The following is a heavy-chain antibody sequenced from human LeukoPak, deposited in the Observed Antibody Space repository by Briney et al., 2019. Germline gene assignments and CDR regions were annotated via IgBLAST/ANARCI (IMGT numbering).Heavy chain of an antibody. CDR2: IYPGDSDT. CDR1: GYSFTSYW. D-gene: IGHD5-18*01. V-gene: IGHV5-51*01. CDR3: ARLERAMVPYFDY. Sequence: GESLEISCKGSGYSFTSYWIGWVRQMPGKGLEWMGIIYPGDSDTRYSPSFQGQVTISADKSISAAYLQWSSLKASDTAMYYCARLERAMVPYFDYWGQGTLVTVSS. J-gene: IGHJ4*02.